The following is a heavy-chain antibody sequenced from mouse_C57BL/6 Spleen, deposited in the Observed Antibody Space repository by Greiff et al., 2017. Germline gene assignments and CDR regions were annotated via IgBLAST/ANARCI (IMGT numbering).Heavy chain of an antibody. D-gene: IGHD1-1*01. J-gene: IGHJ1*03. CDR3: STTVEATGYFAV. Sequence: VQLQQPGAELVRPGSSVKLSCKASGYTFTSYWMHWVKQRPIQGLEWIGNIDPSDSGTKYNQKFKYKATLTVDKSSSTAYMQLSSLTSEDSAVXVCSTTVEATGYFAVWGTGTMVTVS. V-gene: IGHV1-52*01. CDR1: GYTFTSYW. CDR2: IDPSDSGT.